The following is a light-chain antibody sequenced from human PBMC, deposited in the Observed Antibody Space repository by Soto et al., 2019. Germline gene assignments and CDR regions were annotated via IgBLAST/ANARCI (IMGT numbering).Light chain of an antibody. CDR1: NIGVKS. CDR3: QVWDTYVDHGV. Sequence: SYVLTQPPSVSVAPGQTAKITCGGENIGVKSVNWYLQKPGQAPVLVVYDDSDRPSGIPERFSGSNSNDGATLTISRVEAGDEADYYCQVWDTYVDHGVFGGGTKLTVL. J-gene: IGLJ3*02. V-gene: IGLV3-21*02. CDR2: DDS.